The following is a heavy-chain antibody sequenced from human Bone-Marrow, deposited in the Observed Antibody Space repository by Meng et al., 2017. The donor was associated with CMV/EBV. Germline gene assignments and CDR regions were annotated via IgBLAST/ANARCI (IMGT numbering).Heavy chain of an antibody. Sequence: ESLRLSCTVSGGSISSSSYYCGWIRQPPGKGLEWIGSIYYSGSTYYNPSLKSRVTISVDTAKNQFTLKLSSVTAADTAVDYCARHKGFESCFDYWGQGTLVTVSS. CDR3: ARHKGFESCFDY. D-gene: IGHD3-10*01. V-gene: IGHV4-39*01. CDR2: IYYSGST. J-gene: IGHJ4*02. CDR1: GGSISSSSYY.